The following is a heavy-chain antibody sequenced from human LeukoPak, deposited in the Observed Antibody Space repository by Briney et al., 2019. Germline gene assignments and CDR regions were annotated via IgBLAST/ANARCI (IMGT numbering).Heavy chain of an antibody. J-gene: IGHJ4*02. Sequence: GGSPRLSCAASGFTFSIYSMNWVRQAPGKGGEWVSYISSSSSTIYYADSVKGRFTISRDNSKNTLYLQMNSLRAEDTAVYYCAKGQQLVLADFDYWGQGTLVTVSS. V-gene: IGHV3-48*01. D-gene: IGHD6-13*01. CDR2: ISSSSSTI. CDR3: AKGQQLVLADFDY. CDR1: GFTFSIYS.